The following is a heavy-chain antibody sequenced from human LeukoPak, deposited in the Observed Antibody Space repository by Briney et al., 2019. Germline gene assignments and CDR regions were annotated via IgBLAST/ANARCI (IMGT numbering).Heavy chain of an antibody. Sequence: GGSLRLSCAASGFTFSRYAMSCPRQAPGKGLEWVSAISGSGGSTYYADSVKGRFTISRDNSKNTLYLQMNSLRAEDTAVYYCAKGGYGGNSGYWGQGTLVTVSS. CDR3: AKGGYGGNSGY. CDR1: GFTFSRYA. J-gene: IGHJ4*02. CDR2: ISGSGGST. D-gene: IGHD4-23*01. V-gene: IGHV3-23*01.